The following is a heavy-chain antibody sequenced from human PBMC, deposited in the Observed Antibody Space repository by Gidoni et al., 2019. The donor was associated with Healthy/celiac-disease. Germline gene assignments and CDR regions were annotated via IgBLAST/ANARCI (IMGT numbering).Heavy chain of an antibody. J-gene: IGHJ4*02. CDR3: AKAGQRVVVVARFDY. D-gene: IGHD2-21*01. CDR1: GFPFSSYA. CDR2: ISGSGGST. V-gene: IGHV3-23*01. Sequence: EVHLLESGGGLVQPGGSLRLSCAASGFPFSSYAMSWVRQAPGKGLEWVSAISGSGGSTYYADSVKGRFTISRDNSKNTLYLQMNSLRAEDTAVYYCAKAGQRVVVVARFDYWGQGTLVTVSS.